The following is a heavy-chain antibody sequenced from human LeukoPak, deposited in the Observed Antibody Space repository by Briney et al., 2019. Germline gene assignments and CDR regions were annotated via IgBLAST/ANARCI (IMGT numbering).Heavy chain of an antibody. CDR1: GFTFSSYS. CDR2: ISSSSGTI. CDR3: AKSSYYDASGYYREYYFDS. J-gene: IGHJ4*02. Sequence: PGGSLRLSCAASGFTFSSYSMNWVRQAPGKGLEWVSYISSSSGTIYYADSVKGRFTISRDNAKNSLYLQMNSLRAEDTAVYYCAKSSYYDASGYYREYYFDSWGQGTLVTVSS. D-gene: IGHD3-22*01. V-gene: IGHV3-48*01.